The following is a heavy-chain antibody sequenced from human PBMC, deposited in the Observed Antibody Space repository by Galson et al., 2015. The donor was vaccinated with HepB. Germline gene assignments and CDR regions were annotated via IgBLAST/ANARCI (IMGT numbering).Heavy chain of an antibody. V-gene: IGHV5-10-1*01. D-gene: IGHD4-17*01. CDR3: ARRPIHHGDYPDHQKRYYYYGMDV. CDR2: IDPSDSYT. J-gene: IGHJ6*02. CDR1: GYSFTSYW. Sequence: QSGAEVKKPGESLRISCKGSGYSFTSYWISWVRQMPGKGLEWMGRIDPSDSYTNYSPSFQGHVTISADKSISTAYLQWSSLKASDTAMYYCARRPIHHGDYPDHQKRYYYYGMDVWGQGTTVTVSS.